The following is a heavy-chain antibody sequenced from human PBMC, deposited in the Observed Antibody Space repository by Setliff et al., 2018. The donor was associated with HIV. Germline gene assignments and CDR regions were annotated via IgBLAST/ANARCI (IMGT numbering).Heavy chain of an antibody. J-gene: IGHJ3*02. Sequence: TSETLSLTCAVSGGSISSDNWWTWVRQAPGKGLEWIGEIYRSEYTNYNPSLKSRVSMSVDTSKNQFSLRLDSVTATDTALYFCARALTTINEDGFHIWGQGTVVTVSS. D-gene: IGHD4-17*01. CDR1: GGSISSDNW. V-gene: IGHV4-4*02. CDR2: IYRSEYT. CDR3: ARALTTINEDGFHI.